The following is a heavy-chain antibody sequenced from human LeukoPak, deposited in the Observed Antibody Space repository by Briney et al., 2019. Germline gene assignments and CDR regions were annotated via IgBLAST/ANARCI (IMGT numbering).Heavy chain of an antibody. CDR2: INPTSGGT. CDR1: GYNFPGYY. V-gene: IGHV1-2*02. D-gene: IGHD2-15*01. J-gene: IGHJ4*02. CDR3: ARSRLGYCSGGACYARDY. Sequence: ASVKVSCKVSGYNFPGYYMHWVRQAPGQGLEWMVWINPTSGGTRYAQKFQGRVTMTRDTSISTAYMELSSLRSADTAVYYCARSRLGYCSGGACYARDYWGQGTLVTVSS.